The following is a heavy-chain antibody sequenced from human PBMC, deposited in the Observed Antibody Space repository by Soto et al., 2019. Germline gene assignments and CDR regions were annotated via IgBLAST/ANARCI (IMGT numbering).Heavy chain of an antibody. V-gene: IGHV4-61*01. CDR2: IYYSGST. J-gene: IGHJ6*02. CDR3: ARDYGYSYGAYYYYYGMDV. CDR1: GGSVSSGSYY. Sequence: QVQLQESGPGLVKPSETLSLTCTVSGGSVSSGSYYWSWIRQPPGKGLEWIGYIYYSGSTNYNPSLKSRVTISVVTSKNQFSLKLSSVTAADTAVYYCARDYGYSYGAYYYYYGMDVWGQGTTVTVSS. D-gene: IGHD5-18*01.